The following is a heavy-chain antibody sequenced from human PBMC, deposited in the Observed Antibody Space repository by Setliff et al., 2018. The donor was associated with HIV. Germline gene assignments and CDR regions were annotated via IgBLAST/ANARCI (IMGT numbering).Heavy chain of an antibody. CDR1: GYSVTYGHN. V-gene: IGHV4-38-2*01. D-gene: IGHD3-3*01. J-gene: IGHJ4*02. Sequence: PSETLSLTCAVSGYSVTYGHNWGWTRQSPGKGLEWIGSMYYSGSTYYNPSLKSRVTISVDTSKNQFSLKLSSATATDTAVYYCARHGLRFLACFDYWGQGALVTVSS. CDR3: ARHGLRFLACFDY. CDR2: MYYSGST.